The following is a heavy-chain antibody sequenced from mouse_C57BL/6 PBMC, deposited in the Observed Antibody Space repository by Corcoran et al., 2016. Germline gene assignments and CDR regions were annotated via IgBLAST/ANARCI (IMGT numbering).Heavy chain of an antibody. Sequence: EVQLQQSLAELVRPGASVTLSCTASGFNIKNIYIHWVRQRPGQGLEWIGRIDPANGNTRYASKFQGKATITADTSSNTAYVQLSSLTSEDTASYYCVRTPPGYCDGWGTGTTVTVSS. CDR2: IDPANGNT. CDR1: GFNIKNIY. J-gene: IGHJ1*03. V-gene: IGHV14-3*01. CDR3: VRTPPGYCDG.